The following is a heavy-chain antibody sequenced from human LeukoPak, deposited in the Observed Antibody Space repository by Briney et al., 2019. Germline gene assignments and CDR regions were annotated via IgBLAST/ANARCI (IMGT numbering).Heavy chain of an antibody. D-gene: IGHD6-19*01. CDR2: ISSSSSTI. Sequence: PGGSLRLSCAASGFTFSSYSMNWVHQAPGKGLEWVSYISSSSSTIYYADSVKGRFTISRDNAKNSPYLQMNSLRAEDTAVYYCARGPGIAVVHDAFDIWGQGTMVTVSS. CDR1: GFTFSSYS. J-gene: IGHJ3*02. CDR3: ARGPGIAVVHDAFDI. V-gene: IGHV3-48*01.